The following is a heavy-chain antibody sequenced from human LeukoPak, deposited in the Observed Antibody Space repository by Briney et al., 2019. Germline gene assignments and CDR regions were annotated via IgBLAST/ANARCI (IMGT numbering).Heavy chain of an antibody. Sequence: GSLRLSCAASGFTFSSYWMSWVRQAPGKGLEWVANIKEEGSGKYYVDSVKGRFTISRDNAKNSLYPQMNSLRAEDTAVYYCARIYYDSSGYRLFDYWGQGTLVTVSS. CDR3: ARIYYDSSGYRLFDY. CDR2: IKEEGSGK. CDR1: GFTFSSYW. J-gene: IGHJ4*02. D-gene: IGHD3-22*01. V-gene: IGHV3-7*02.